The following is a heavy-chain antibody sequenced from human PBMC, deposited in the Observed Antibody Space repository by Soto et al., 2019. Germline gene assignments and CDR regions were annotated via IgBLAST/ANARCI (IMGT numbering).Heavy chain of an antibody. V-gene: IGHV4-34*01. Sequence: QVQLQQWGAGLLKPSETLSLTCAVYGGFVSSGSYYWSWIRQPPGKGLEWIGEMSHSGGTHFNPSLKNQVTISVDTSKNQFSLKMSSVTAADTALYYCARVERGTATTVVDAFDIWGPGTMVTVSS. CDR3: ARVERGTATTVVDAFDI. CDR2: MSHSGGT. J-gene: IGHJ3*02. D-gene: IGHD1-1*01. CDR1: GGFVSSGSYY.